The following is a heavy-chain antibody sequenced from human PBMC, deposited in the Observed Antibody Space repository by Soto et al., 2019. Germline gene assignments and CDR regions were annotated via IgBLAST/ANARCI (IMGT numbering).Heavy chain of an antibody. Sequence: GGSLRLSCAASGFTFSSYGMHWVRQAPGKGLEWVAVISYDGSNKYYADSVKSRFTISRDNSKNTLYLQMNSLRAEDTAVYYCANSNYYDSSGYYEWGQGTLVTVSS. CDR1: GFTFSSYG. CDR3: ANSNYYDSSGYYE. CDR2: ISYDGSNK. V-gene: IGHV3-30*18. D-gene: IGHD3-22*01. J-gene: IGHJ4*02.